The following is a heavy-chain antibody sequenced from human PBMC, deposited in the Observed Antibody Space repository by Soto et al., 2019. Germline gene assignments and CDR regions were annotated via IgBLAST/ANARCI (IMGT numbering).Heavy chain of an antibody. V-gene: IGHV1-69*04. CDR2: IIPILGIA. D-gene: IGHD3-10*01. CDR3: ARGVGVLLWFGEPGGGFDP. CDR1: GYTFTSYG. Sequence: SVKVSCKASGYTFTSYGISWVRQAPGQGLEWMGRIIPILGIANYAQKFQGRVTITADKSTSTAYMELSSLRSEDTAVYYCARGVGVLLWFGEPGGGFDPWGQGTLVTVSS. J-gene: IGHJ5*02.